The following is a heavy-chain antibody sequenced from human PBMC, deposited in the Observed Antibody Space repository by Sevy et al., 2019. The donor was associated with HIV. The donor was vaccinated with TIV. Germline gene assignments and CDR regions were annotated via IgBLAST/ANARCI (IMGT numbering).Heavy chain of an antibody. V-gene: IGHV3-30*02. CDR1: GFTFDNYV. Sequence: GGSLRLSCAASGFTFDNYVMNWVRQAPGKGLEWVSFIRSAGSNKYYADSVKGRFTISGDNAKDTLYLEMNSLRPDDTAVYYCARVLCVAVGIDYWGQGTLVTVSS. CDR2: IRSAGSNK. CDR3: ARVLCVAVGIDY. D-gene: IGHD3-16*01. J-gene: IGHJ4*02.